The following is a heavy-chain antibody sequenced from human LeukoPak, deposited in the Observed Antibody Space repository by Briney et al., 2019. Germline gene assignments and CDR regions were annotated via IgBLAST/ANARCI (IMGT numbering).Heavy chain of an antibody. D-gene: IGHD1-26*01. Sequence: GGSLRLSCAASGFTFDDYGMSWVRHAPGKGLEWVSGINWNGGSTGYADSVKGRFTISRDNAKNSLYLQMNSLRAEDTALYYCAREVVGATIGVVSDYYYYMDVWGKGTTVTVSS. V-gene: IGHV3-20*04. J-gene: IGHJ6*03. CDR2: INWNGGST. CDR3: AREVVGATIGVVSDYYYYMDV. CDR1: GFTFDDYG.